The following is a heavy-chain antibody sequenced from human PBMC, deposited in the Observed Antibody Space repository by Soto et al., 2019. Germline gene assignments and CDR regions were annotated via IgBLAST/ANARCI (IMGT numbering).Heavy chain of an antibody. Sequence: QVQLQESGPGLVKPSETLSLTCTVSGGSISSYYWSWIRQPPGKGLEWIGYIYYSGSTNYNPSLKSRVTISVDTSKNQFSLKLSSVTAADTAVYYWARRYGCSIDYWGQGTLVTVSS. D-gene: IGHD2-15*01. CDR1: GGSISSYY. V-gene: IGHV4-59*08. J-gene: IGHJ4*02. CDR2: IYYSGST. CDR3: ARRYGCSIDY.